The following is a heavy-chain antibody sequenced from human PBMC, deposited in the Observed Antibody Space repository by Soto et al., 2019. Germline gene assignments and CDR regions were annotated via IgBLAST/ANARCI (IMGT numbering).Heavy chain of an antibody. D-gene: IGHD5-12*01. CDR3: AKERTDIVATTRFNPLDY. J-gene: IGHJ4*02. V-gene: IGHV3-23*01. CDR2: ISGSGGST. Sequence: GGSLRLSCAASGFTFSSYAMSWVRQAPGKGLEWVSAISGSGGSTYYTDSVKGRFTISRDNSKNTLYLQMNSLRAEDTAVYYCAKERTDIVATTRFNPLDYWGQGTLVTVSS. CDR1: GFTFSSYA.